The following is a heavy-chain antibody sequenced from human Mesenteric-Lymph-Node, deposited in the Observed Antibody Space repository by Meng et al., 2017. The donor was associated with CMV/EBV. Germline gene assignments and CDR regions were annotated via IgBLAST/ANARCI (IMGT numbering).Heavy chain of an antibody. V-gene: IGHV1-46*01. CDR2: INPSGGSK. Sequence: SGSTFTSYYMHWVRQAPGQGLEWMGIINPSGGSKSYEQKFQGRVTMTRDTSTSTVYMELSSLRSEDTAVYYCARAGPSGSYGLGWFDPWGQGTLVTVSS. D-gene: IGHD1-26*01. CDR3: ARAGPSGSYGLGWFDP. CDR1: GSTFTSYY. J-gene: IGHJ5*02.